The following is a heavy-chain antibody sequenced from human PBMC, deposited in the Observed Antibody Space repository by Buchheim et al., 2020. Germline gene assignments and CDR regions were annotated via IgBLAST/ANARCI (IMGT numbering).Heavy chain of an antibody. V-gene: IGHV4-59*01. J-gene: IGHJ5*02. CDR3: ARAERYNYGVKWFVP. CDR2: IHYSGST. Sequence: QVQLQESGPGLVKPSETLSLTCTVSGGSISTYYWNWIRQSPGKGLEWIGYIHYSGSTTYNPSLKSRVTISVDTSKNQFSLKLISVTAADTAVYYCARAERYNYGVKWFVPWGQGTL. D-gene: IGHD5-18*01. CDR1: GGSISTYY.